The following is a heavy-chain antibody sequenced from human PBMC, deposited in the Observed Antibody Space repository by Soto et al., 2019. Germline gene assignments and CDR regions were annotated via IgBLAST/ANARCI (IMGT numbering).Heavy chain of an antibody. CDR1: GFSLTTSGVG. CDR2: IYWDDDK. D-gene: IGHD3-10*01. J-gene: IGHJ4*02. CDR3: AHHPYYGLGSYSFDY. V-gene: IGHV2-5*02. Sequence: QITLKESGPTLVRPTQTLTLTCTFSGFSLTTSGVGVGWIRRPPGKALEWLAVIYWDDDKRYSSSLKSRLTITKDTSKNQVVLTMTNMDPVDTATYYGAHHPYYGLGSYSFDYWGQGTLVTVSS.